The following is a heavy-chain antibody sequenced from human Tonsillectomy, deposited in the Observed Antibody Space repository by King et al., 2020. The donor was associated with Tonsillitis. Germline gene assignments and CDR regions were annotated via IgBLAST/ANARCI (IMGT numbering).Heavy chain of an antibody. D-gene: IGHD2-15*01. CDR3: AKGGIDVSDWYFDL. J-gene: IGHJ2*01. Sequence: VQLVESGGGVVQPGRSLRLSCAASGFTFSNYGMHWVRQAPGKGLEWVALIAYDASYENYADSVKGRFAISRDNSKNTLYLEMNSLRVEDTAVYYCAKGGIDVSDWYFDLWGRGTLVTVSS. V-gene: IGHV3-30*18. CDR1: GFTFSNYG. CDR2: IAYDASYE.